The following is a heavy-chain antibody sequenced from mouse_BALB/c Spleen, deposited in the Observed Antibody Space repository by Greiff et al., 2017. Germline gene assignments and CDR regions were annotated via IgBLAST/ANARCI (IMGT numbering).Heavy chain of an antibody. V-gene: IGHV14-1*02. CDR1: GFNIKDYY. CDR3: ASLWLRRSEFAY. D-gene: IGHD2-2*01. CDR2: IDPENGNT. J-gene: IGHJ3*01. Sequence: VQLKESGAELVRPGALVKLSCKASGFNIKDYYMHWVKQRPEQGLEWIGWIDPENGNTIYDPKFQGKASITADTSSNTAYLQLISLTSEDTAVYCCASLWLRRSEFAYWGQGTLVTVSA.